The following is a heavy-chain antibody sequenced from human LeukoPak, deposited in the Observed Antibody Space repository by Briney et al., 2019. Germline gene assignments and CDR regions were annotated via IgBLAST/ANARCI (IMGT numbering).Heavy chain of an antibody. CDR1: GFAFSNYW. V-gene: IGHV3-74*01. CDR2: IQGDGSDT. Sequence: GGSLRLSCAASGFAFSNYWMDWVRQAPGKGLVWVSRIQGDGSDTTYADSVKGRFTISRDNAKNTLFLQMNSLRDEDTAVYYCARETIHDYWGQGTLVTVSS. J-gene: IGHJ4*02. D-gene: IGHD1/OR15-1a*01. CDR3: ARETIHDY.